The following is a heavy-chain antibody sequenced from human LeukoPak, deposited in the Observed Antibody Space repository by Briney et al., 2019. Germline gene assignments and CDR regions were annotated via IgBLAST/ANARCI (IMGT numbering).Heavy chain of an antibody. CDR3: ARDLYYDSSGSDY. J-gene: IGHJ4*02. CDR1: GFTFSSYG. D-gene: IGHD3-22*01. Sequence: PGGSLRLSCAASGFTFSSYGMHWVRQAPGKGLEWVAVIWYDGSNKYYADSVKGRFTISRDNSKNTLYLQMNSLRAGDTAVYYCARDLYYDSSGSDYWGQGTLVTVSS. V-gene: IGHV3-33*01. CDR2: IWYDGSNK.